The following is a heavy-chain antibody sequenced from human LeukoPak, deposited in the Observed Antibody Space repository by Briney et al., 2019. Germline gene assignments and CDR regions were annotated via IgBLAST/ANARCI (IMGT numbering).Heavy chain of an antibody. D-gene: IGHD3/OR15-3a*01. V-gene: IGHV4-38-2*02. J-gene: IGHJ4*02. Sequence: SETLSLTCTVSGFSINSHYYWGWIRQPPGKGLEWIGSIYHSGSTYYNPSLKSRVTISVDTSKNQFSLKLSSATAADTAVYYCARVISTKGYFDYWGQGTLFTVSS. CDR2: IYHSGST. CDR3: ARVISTKGYFDY. CDR1: GFSINSHYY.